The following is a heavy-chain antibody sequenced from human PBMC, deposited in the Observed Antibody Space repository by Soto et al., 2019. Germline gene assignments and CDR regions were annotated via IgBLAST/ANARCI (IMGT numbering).Heavy chain of an antibody. J-gene: IGHJ4*02. CDR1: GYAFSFG. CDR2: ISASDGST. D-gene: IGHD3-10*01. Sequence: VQSGGEVKKPGASVRVSCKASGYAFSFGFSWVRQVPGQGLEWMGWISASDGSTNSAQKFRGRISLTTDTSTNTAYLDLLSLTSDDTAVYFCATYYFGSGSYYRFDNWGQGTLVTVSS. CDR3: ATYYFGSGSYYRFDN. V-gene: IGHV1-18*01.